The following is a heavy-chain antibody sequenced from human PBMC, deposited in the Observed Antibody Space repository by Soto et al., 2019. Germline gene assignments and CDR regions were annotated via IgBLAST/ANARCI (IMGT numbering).Heavy chain of an antibody. CDR3: ASVTNFGVVRRRWWFDP. J-gene: IGHJ5*02. Sequence: QLQLQESGPGLVKPSETLSLTCTVSGGSISSSSYYWGWIRQPPGKGLEWIGSIYYSGSTYYNPSLKSRVTISVDTSKNQFSLKLGSVTAADTAVYYCASVTNFGVVRRRWWFDPWGQGTLVTVSS. CDR1: GGSISSSSYY. D-gene: IGHD3-3*01. V-gene: IGHV4-39*01. CDR2: IYYSGST.